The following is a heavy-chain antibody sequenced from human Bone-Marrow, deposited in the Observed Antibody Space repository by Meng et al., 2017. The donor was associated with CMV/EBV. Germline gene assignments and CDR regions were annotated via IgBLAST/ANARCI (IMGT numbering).Heavy chain of an antibody. Sequence: GSLRLSCTVSGGSISSYYWCWIRQPPGKGLEWIGYIYYSGSTNYNPSLKSRVTISVDTSKNQLSLKLSSVTAADTAVYYCARDCSSTSCYTPRYGMDVWGQGTKVTSP. CDR2: IYYSGST. D-gene: IGHD2-2*02. CDR3: ARDCSSTSCYTPRYGMDV. CDR1: GGSISSYY. V-gene: IGHV4-59*01. J-gene: IGHJ6*02.